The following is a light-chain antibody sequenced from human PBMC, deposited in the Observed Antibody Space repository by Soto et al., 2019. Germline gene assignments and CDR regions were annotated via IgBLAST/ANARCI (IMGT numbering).Light chain of an antibody. V-gene: IGKV3-11*01. Sequence: IVLTQSPSTLSLSPGERATLSCRASQSVNSFLAWYQQKPGQARRLLIYDASTRATGIAARFSGSGSGTDFPLTIRRVAAEDVVVYFCQQGGTWLTFGGGTKVDIK. CDR1: QSVNSF. CDR3: QQGGTWLT. CDR2: DAS. J-gene: IGKJ4*01.